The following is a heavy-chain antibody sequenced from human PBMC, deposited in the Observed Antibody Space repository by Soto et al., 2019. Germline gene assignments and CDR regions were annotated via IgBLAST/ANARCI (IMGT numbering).Heavy chain of an antibody. CDR1: GGSFSDYY. V-gene: IGHV4-34*01. J-gene: IGHJ6*02. CDR3: ARLGILTGYYTRPYYYYYGMDV. Sequence: SETLSLTCAVYGGSFSDYYWSWILQPPGKGLEWIGEINHSGTTDYNPSLKSRVTMSVDASKNQFSLKLSSVTAADTAVYYCARLGILTGYYTRPYYYYYGMDVRGQGTTVTVSS. CDR2: INHSGTT. D-gene: IGHD3-9*01.